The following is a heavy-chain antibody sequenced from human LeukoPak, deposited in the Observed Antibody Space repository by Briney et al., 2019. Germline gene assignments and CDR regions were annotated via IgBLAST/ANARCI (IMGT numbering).Heavy chain of an antibody. CDR3: AKDVTVVVITIDY. J-gene: IGHJ4*02. CDR2: ISGGGGST. Sequence: PGGSLRLSCAASGFTFSSYAMGWVRQAPGKGLEWVSDISGGGGSTSYADYVKGRFTISRDNSKNTLYLQMNSLRDEDTAVYYCAKDVTVVVITIDYWGQGTLVTVSS. CDR1: GFTFSSYA. V-gene: IGHV3-23*01. D-gene: IGHD3-22*01.